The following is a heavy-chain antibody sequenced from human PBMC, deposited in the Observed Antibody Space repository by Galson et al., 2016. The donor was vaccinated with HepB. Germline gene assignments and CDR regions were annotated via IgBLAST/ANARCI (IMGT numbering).Heavy chain of an antibody. CDR1: GGTFNTCA. CDR2: IIPMFGKP. D-gene: IGHD3-10*01. CDR3: ARGLQGSGSYNNPSYYYYGLDV. Sequence: SVKVSCKASGGTFNTCAINWVRQAPGQGLEWMGGIIPMFGKPNYAEKFQGRVTITADQSTSTAYMELSSLNSEDTAMYYCARGLQGSGSYNNPSYYYYGLDVWGQGTTVTVSS. J-gene: IGHJ6*02. V-gene: IGHV1-69*13.